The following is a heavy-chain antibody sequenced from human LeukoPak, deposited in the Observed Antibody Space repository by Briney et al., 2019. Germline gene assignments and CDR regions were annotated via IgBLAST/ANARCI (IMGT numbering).Heavy chain of an antibody. CDR3: PRGGTTEYYFDY. V-gene: IGHV1-46*01. J-gene: IGHJ4*02. Sequence: ASVTVSFKTSGYTFTDYNLHWVRQAPGQRREGMGLIKPSGGDTSYAQTFQGRVFMTRATSTSTAYMELRSLRSDDTAVYYCPRGGTTEYYFDYWGQGTLVTVYS. D-gene: IGHD1-7*01. CDR1: GYTFTDYN. CDR2: IKPSGGDT.